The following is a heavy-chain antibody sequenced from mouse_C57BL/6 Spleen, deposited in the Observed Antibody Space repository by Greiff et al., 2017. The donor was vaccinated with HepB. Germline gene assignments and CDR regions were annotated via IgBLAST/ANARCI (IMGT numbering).Heavy chain of an antibody. Sequence: VQLQQPGAELVKPGASVKLSCKASGYTFTSYWMHWVKQRPGQGLEWIGMIHPNSGSTNYNEKFKSKATLTVDKSSSTAYMQLSSLTSEDSAVYYCARGGTTVVKDFMDYWGQGTSVTVSS. CDR2: IHPNSGST. V-gene: IGHV1-64*01. D-gene: IGHD1-1*01. CDR3: ARGGTTVVKDFMDY. CDR1: GYTFTSYW. J-gene: IGHJ4*01.